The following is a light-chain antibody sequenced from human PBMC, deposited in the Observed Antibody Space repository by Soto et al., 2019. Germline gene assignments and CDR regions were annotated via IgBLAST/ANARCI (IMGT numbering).Light chain of an antibody. V-gene: IGKV1-5*01. J-gene: IGKJ2*01. CDR3: HQYKSYSST. CDR1: QSIGSW. Sequence: GDRVTITCRASQSIGSWLAWYQQKPGQAPKVLIYDVSILDSGVPSRFSGSGSGTEFSLTISSLQADDFGTYFCHQYKSYSSTFGQGTKLEVK. CDR2: DVS.